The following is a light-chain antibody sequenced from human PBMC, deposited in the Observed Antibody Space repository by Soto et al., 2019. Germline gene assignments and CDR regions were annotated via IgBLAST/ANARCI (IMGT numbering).Light chain of an antibody. V-gene: IGLV2-14*03. CDR3: SLYRASSTTHYV. Sequence: QSALTQPASLSGSPGQSITISCTGTSSDVGGYNYVSWYQQHPGKAPKLMLYDVSNRPSGVTNPFSGPKSGNTSSLTISGYQADDEDDNCSLYRASSTTHYVFGSGTKLTVL. J-gene: IGLJ1*01. CDR2: DVS. CDR1: SSDVGGYNY.